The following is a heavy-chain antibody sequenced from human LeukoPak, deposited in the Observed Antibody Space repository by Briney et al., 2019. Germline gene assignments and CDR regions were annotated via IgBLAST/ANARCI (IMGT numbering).Heavy chain of an antibody. CDR1: GFTVSSNY. Sequence: GGSLRLSCAASGFTVSSNYMSWVRQAPGKGLEWVSVIYSGGSTYYADSVKGRFTIPRDNSENTLYLQMNSLRAEDTAVYYCAREDGVGDAFDIWGQGTMVTVSS. V-gene: IGHV3-53*01. CDR3: AREDGVGDAFDI. J-gene: IGHJ3*02. D-gene: IGHD4-17*01. CDR2: IYSGGST.